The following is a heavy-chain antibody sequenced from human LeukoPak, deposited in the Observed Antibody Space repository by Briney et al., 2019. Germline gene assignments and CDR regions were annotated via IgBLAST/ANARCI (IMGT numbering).Heavy chain of an antibody. J-gene: IGHJ4*02. Sequence: GGSLRLFCAASGFTVSSNYMSWVSQAPGKGLEWVSVIYSGGSTYYADSVEGRFTIPRDNSKNTLYLQMNSLRAEDTAVYYCARDPTGVDTGYWGQGTLVSVPS. CDR1: GFTVSSNY. CDR3: ARDPTGVDTGY. D-gene: IGHD5-18*01. CDR2: IYSGGST. V-gene: IGHV3-53*01.